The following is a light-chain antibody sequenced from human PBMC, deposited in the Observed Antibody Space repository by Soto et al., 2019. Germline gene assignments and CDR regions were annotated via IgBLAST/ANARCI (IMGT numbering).Light chain of an antibody. CDR2: RNN. V-gene: IGLV1-47*01. CDR1: NSNIGKNY. Sequence: QSVLTQPPSASGTPGQRVTISCSGSNSNIGKNYVYWYRQLPGTAPKLHIYRNNQRPSGVPGRCSGSKSGTSASLAISGLRSEDEADYDSTAWDYSVSGHEQFGRGTKLTLL. J-gene: IGLJ2*01. CDR3: TAWDYSVSGHEQ.